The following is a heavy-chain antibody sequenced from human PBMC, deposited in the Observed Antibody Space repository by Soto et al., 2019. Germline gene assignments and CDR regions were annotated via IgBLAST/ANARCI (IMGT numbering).Heavy chain of an antibody. Sequence: XVSLRLSCEGSGFTFNYYCIHWVRQTPGMGLEWVSGINRDGSTATYADSVKGRFTISRDNAKNTVFLQMDSLRGEDTAVYFCARDRYSLAYCGLGTLVTVSS. D-gene: IGHD5-12*01. CDR3: ARDRYSLAY. CDR2: INRDGSTA. J-gene: IGHJ4*02. CDR1: GFTFNYYC. V-gene: IGHV3-74*03.